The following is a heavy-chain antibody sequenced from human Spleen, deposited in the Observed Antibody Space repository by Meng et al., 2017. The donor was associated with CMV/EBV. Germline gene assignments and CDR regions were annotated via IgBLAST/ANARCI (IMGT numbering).Heavy chain of an antibody. J-gene: IGHJ4*02. Sequence: GRSLRLSCAASGFTFSTYAMHWVRQAPEKGLEYVSAISSNGDSSYYADSVKGRFTISRDNSKNTLFLQMGSLRAEDMAVYYCARGALDLTILLDYWGQGTLVTVSS. CDR3: ARGALDLTILLDY. D-gene: IGHD3-3*01. CDR2: ISSNGDSS. V-gene: IGHV3-64*02. CDR1: GFTFSTYA.